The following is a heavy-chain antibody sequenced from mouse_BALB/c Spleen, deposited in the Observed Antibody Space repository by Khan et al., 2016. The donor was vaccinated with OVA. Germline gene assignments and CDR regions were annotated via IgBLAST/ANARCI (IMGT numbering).Heavy chain of an antibody. V-gene: IGHV1-4*01. Sequence: QVQLKESGAELARPGASVKMSCKASGYTFTSYTIHWIKQRPGQGLEWIGYINPSSGYTNYNQKFKDKATLTADKSSTTAYMQLSSLTSDDSAVYYCARDGAYDRNDGWFAYGGQGTLVTVSA. D-gene: IGHD2-14*01. CDR2: INPSSGYT. CDR3: ARDGAYDRNDGWFAY. J-gene: IGHJ3*01. CDR1: GYTFTSYT.